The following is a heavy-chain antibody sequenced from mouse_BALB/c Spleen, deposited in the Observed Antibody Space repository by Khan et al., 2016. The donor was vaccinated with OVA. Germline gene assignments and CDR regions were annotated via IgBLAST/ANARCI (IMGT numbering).Heavy chain of an antibody. J-gene: IGHJ3*01. CDR3: TKHGYAAWFTY. Sequence: VQLKQSGPELMKPGASVKISCKASGYSFTSYYIHWIMQSHGKSLQWIGYIDPFSGGITYNQKFKGKATLTVDKSSSPAYLYFSNLTSEDSADYYCTKHGYAAWFTYWGQGTLVTVSA. V-gene: IGHV1S135*01. CDR2: IDPFSGGI. D-gene: IGHD2-2*01. CDR1: GYSFTSYY.